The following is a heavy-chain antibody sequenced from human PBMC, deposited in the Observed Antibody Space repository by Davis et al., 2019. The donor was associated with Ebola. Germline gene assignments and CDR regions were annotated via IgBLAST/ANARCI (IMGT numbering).Heavy chain of an antibody. V-gene: IGHV1-3*01. Sequence: ASVKVSCKASGYTFTNYAIHWVRQAPGQRLEWMGWINRGDGNTKYSQNFQGRVTITRDTSASTAYMELSSLRSEDTAVYYCARLTVRVYYYGMDVWGQGTTVTVSS. J-gene: IGHJ6*02. CDR1: GYTFTNYA. CDR3: ARLTVRVYYYGMDV. CDR2: INRGDGNT. D-gene: IGHD4-11*01.